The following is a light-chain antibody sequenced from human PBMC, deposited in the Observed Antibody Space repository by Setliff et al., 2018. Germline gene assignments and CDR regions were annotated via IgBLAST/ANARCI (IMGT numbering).Light chain of an antibody. J-gene: IGLJ1*01. CDR1: SSDVGAYNY. V-gene: IGLV2-11*01. CDR2: DVA. CDR3: CSYAGSYTYV. Sequence: QSALTQPRSVSGSPGRSVTISCTGTSSDVGAYNYVSWYQQHPGKVPKLMIYDVAKRPSGVPHRFSGPKSGNTASLTISGLQAEDEADYYCCSYAGSYTYVFGTGTKVTVL.